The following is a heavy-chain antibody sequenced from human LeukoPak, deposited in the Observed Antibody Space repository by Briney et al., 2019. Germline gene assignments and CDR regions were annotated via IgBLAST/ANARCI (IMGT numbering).Heavy chain of an antibody. CDR3: ARDHGDYNFDY. CDR1: GFTFSSYS. V-gene: IGHV3-21*01. Sequence: GGSLRLSCAASGFTFSSYSMNWVRQAPGKGLEWVSSISSSSSYIYYADSVKGRFTISRDNAKNSLYLQMNSLRAEDTAVYYCARDHGDYNFDYWGQGTLVTVSS. D-gene: IGHD4-17*01. CDR2: ISSSSSYI. J-gene: IGHJ4*02.